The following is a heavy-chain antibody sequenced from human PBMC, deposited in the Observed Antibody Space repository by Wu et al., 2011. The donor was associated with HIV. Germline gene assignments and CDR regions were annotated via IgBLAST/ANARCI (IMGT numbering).Heavy chain of an antibody. CDR2: ISAYNGNT. J-gene: IGHJ4*02. V-gene: IGHV1-18*01. CDR3: ARDLGGDEDY. D-gene: IGHD2-21*01. Sequence: QVQLVQSGAEVKKPGASVKVSCKASGYSFINYGMSWVRQAPGQGLEWMGWISAYNGNTNSAQKLQGRVTITADKSTSTAYMELSSLRSEDTAIYYCARDLGGDEDYWGQGTLVTVSS. CDR1: GYSFINYG.